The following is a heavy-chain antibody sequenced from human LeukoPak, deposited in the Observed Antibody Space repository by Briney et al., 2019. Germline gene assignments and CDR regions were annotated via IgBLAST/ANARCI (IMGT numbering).Heavy chain of an antibody. J-gene: IGHJ3*02. V-gene: IGHV4-59*01. CDR3: ARDMKGAFDI. Sequence: SETLSLTCTVSGGSISSYYWSWIRQPPGKGLEWIGYIYYSGSTNYNPSLKSRVTISVDTSKNQFSLKLSSVTAADTAVYYCARDMKGAFDIWGQGTMVTVSS. D-gene: IGHD3-16*01. CDR1: GGSISSYY. CDR2: IYYSGST.